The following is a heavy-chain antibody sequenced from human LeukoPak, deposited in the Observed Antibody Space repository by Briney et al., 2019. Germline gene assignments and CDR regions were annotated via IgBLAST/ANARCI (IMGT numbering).Heavy chain of an antibody. CDR3: VAENYGLGRCRAFDY. Sequence: ASVKVSCKTSGFTFSNSAIQWVRQARGQRLAWIGWIIVGSGNTNYAQNFRERITITRDMSTDTAYMELSSLSAEDTAIYYCVAENYGLGRCRAFDYWGQGTLVTVSS. CDR2: IIVGSGNT. CDR1: GFTFSNSA. D-gene: IGHD3-10*01. V-gene: IGHV1-58*02. J-gene: IGHJ4*02.